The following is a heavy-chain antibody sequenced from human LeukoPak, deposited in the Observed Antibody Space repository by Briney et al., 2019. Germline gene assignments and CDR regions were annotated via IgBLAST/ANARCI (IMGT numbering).Heavy chain of an antibody. V-gene: IGHV4-59*01. CDR2: IYYIGNT. CDR3: ATNMGSVRSTMFDS. D-gene: IGHD3-16*02. Sequence: SETLSLTCAVYGGSFYGWSFSSFYWSWIRQPPGKGLEWIGYIYYIGNTNYNPSLRGRVTISMDTSKNQFSLKLTSVTAADTALYYCATNMGSVRSTMFDSWGQGTLVTVSS. J-gene: IGHJ4*02. CDR1: GGSFYGWSFSSFY.